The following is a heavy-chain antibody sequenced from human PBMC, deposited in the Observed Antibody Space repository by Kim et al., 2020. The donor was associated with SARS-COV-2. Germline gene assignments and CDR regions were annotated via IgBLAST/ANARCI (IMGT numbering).Heavy chain of an antibody. Sequence: ASVKVSCKASGYTFTGYYMHWVRQAPGQGLEWMGRINPNSGGTNYAQKFQGRVTMTRDTSISTAYMELSRLRSDDTVVYYCARGRVGAGTPFDYWGQGTLVTVSS. J-gene: IGHJ4*02. V-gene: IGHV1-2*05. CDR3: ARGRVGAGTPFDY. D-gene: IGHD1-1*01. CDR1: GYTFTGYY. CDR2: INPNSGGT.